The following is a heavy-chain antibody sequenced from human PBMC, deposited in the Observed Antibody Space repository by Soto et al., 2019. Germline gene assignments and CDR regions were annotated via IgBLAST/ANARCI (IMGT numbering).Heavy chain of an antibody. Sequence: QVQLQQWGAGLLKPSETLSLTCAVYGGSFSGYYWCWIRQPPGKVLEWIGEINHSGSTNYNPSLKSRVNISVDTSKNQFSLKLGSVTAADTAVYYCARGAGIAARPNYYNGMDVWGQGTKVTVSS. CDR2: INHSGST. J-gene: IGHJ6*02. V-gene: IGHV4-34*01. CDR1: GGSFSGYY. CDR3: ARGAGIAARPNYYNGMDV. D-gene: IGHD6-6*01.